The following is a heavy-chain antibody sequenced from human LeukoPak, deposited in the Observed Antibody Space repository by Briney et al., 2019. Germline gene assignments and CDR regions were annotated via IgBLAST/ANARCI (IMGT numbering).Heavy chain of an antibody. V-gene: IGHV3-30-3*01. Sequence: GGSLRLSCAASGFTFSSYAMHWVRQAPGKGLEWVAVISYDGSNKYYADSVKGRFTISRDNSKNTLYLQMNSLRAEDTAVYYCARGTDRESFAYWGQGTLVTVSS. D-gene: IGHD3-10*01. CDR3: ARGTDRESFAY. J-gene: IGHJ4*02. CDR2: ISYDGSNK. CDR1: GFTFSSYA.